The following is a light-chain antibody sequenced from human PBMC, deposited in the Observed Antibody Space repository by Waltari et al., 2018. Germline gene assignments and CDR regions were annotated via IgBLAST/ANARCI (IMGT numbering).Light chain of an antibody. V-gene: IGKV1-5*03. CDR1: TSISSW. CDR2: RAS. Sequence: DIQMTQSPSTLSVSVGDRVTITCRASTSISSWLAWYQQKPGKPPKFLIYRASELESGVPPRFSGSGSGTEFTLTISSLQPEDFASYYCQQYYSYSRTFGQGTKVEIK. CDR3: QQYYSYSRT. J-gene: IGKJ1*01.